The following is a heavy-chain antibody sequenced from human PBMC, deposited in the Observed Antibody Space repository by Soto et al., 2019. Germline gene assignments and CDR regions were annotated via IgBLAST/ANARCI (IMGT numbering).Heavy chain of an antibody. CDR1: GYSFTSYW. CDR3: ARQGSNYRTRYYYYYYMDV. Sequence: PGESLKISCKGSGYSFTSYWIGWVRQMPGKGLEWMGIIYPGDSDTRYSPSFQGQVTISADKSISTAYLQWSSLKASDTAMYYCARQGSNYRTRYYYYYYMDVWGKGTTVTVSS. D-gene: IGHD4-4*01. J-gene: IGHJ6*03. V-gene: IGHV5-51*01. CDR2: IYPGDSDT.